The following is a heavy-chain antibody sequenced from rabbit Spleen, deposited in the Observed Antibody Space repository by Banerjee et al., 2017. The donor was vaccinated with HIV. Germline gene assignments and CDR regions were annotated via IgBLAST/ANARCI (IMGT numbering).Heavy chain of an antibody. CDR1: GFSFSSTYL. D-gene: IGHD8-1*01. CDR3: ARDTGSSFSSYGMDL. CDR2: INGGSSGST. Sequence: QSLEESGGGLVKPGGTLTLTCKASGFSFSSTYLMCWVRQAPGKGLEWIACINGGSSGSTYYASWATGRFTISKTSSTTVTLQVASLTAADTATYFCARDTGSSFSSYGMDLWGQGTLVTVS. J-gene: IGHJ6*01. V-gene: IGHV1S40*01.